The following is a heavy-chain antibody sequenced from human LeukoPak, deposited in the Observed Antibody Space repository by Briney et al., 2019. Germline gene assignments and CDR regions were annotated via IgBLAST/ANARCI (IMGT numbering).Heavy chain of an antibody. D-gene: IGHD5-18*01. Sequence: PGESLKISCKGSGYSFTTYWIGWVRQMPGKGLEWVGIIYPGDSDTTYSPSFQGQVTISADKSISTAYLQWSSLKASDTAMYYCASVGYSYGLYYFDYWGQGTLVTVSS. V-gene: IGHV5-51*01. J-gene: IGHJ4*02. CDR3: ASVGYSYGLYYFDY. CDR2: IYPGDSDT. CDR1: GYSFTTYW.